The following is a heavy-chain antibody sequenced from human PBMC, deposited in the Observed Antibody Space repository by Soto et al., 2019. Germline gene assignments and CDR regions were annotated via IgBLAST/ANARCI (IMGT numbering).Heavy chain of an antibody. J-gene: IGHJ6*02. V-gene: IGHV1-46*01. Sequence: ASVKVSCKALGYALTSYYVHWVRQAPGQGLEWMGIINPSSGSTSFSQKFQDSVTMTRDTSTSTVYMELNSLRSDDTAVYYCARDQRHYDILTGYYFYGMDVWGQGTTVTVSS. CDR2: INPSSGST. D-gene: IGHD3-9*01. CDR3: ARDQRHYDILTGYYFYGMDV. CDR1: GYALTSYY.